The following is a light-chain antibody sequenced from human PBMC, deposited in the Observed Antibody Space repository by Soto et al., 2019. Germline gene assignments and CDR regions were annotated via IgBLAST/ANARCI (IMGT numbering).Light chain of an antibody. CDR3: HQRSNWPLT. CDR2: DAS. CDR1: QSVSSY. V-gene: IGKV3-11*01. Sequence: EIVLTQSPATLSLSPGERATLSSRAGQSVSSYLAWYQQKPGQAPRLRIYDASNRATGIPARFSGSGSGTDFTLTISSLEPEDFAVYYCHQRSNWPLTFGGGTKVEI. J-gene: IGKJ4*01.